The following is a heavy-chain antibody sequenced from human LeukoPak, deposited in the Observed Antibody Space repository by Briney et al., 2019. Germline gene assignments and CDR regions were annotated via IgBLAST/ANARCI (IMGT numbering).Heavy chain of an antibody. CDR2: ISSSSSYI. D-gene: IGHD3-16*02. V-gene: IGHV3-21*01. Sequence: GGSLRLSCAASGFTFSSYSMNWVRQAPGKGLEGVSSISSSSSYIYYADSVKGRFTISRDNAKNSLYLQMNSLRAEDTAVYYCARDNKDYDYVWGSYRATTKNDHWGQGTLVTVSS. CDR1: GFTFSSYS. CDR3: ARDNKDYDYVWGSYRATTKNDH. J-gene: IGHJ4*02.